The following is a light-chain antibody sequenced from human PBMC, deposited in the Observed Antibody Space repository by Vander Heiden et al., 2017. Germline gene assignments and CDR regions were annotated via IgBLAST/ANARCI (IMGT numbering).Light chain of an antibody. Sequence: EIVLTQSPGTLSLSPGERATLSCRASQSVSSSYLAWYQQKPGQAPRLFIYGASSRATGIPDRFSGSGSGTDFTLTISRLEPEDFAVYYCQQDCSSHTFGHGTKVDIK. CDR3: QQDCSSHT. V-gene: IGKV3-20*01. CDR2: GAS. CDR1: QSVSSSY. J-gene: IGKJ3*01.